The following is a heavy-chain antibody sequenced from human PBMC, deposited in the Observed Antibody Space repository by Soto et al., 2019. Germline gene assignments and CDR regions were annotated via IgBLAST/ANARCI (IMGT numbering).Heavy chain of an antibody. D-gene: IGHD2-2*02. J-gene: IGHJ5*02. V-gene: IGHV3-23*01. CDR3: ANGYCSGNSCYTVHYNWFDP. CDR1: GFTFSDYA. CDR2: ISAGGDYT. Sequence: AGGSLRLSCAASGFTFSDYAMSWVRQAPGKGLEWVSAISAGGDYTYYADSVKGRFTISRDNSKSTLYLQMNSLRAEDTAIYYCANGYCSGNSCYTVHYNWFDPWGQGTRVTVSS.